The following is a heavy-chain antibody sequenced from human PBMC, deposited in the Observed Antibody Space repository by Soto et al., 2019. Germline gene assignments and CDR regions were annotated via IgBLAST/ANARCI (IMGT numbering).Heavy chain of an antibody. CDR2: IYYSGST. J-gene: IGHJ4*02. CDR1: GCSISSGDYY. Sequence: SETLSLTCTVSGCSISSGDYYWSWIRQPPGKGLEWIGYIYYSGSTYYNPSLKSRVTISVDTSKTQFSLKLSSVTAADTAVYYCARDGDSRVFDYWGQGTLVTVSS. D-gene: IGHD3-22*01. CDR3: ARDGDSRVFDY. V-gene: IGHV4-30-4*01.